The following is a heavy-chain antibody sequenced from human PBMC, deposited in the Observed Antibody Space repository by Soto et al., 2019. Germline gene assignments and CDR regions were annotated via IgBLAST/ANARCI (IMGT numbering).Heavy chain of an antibody. Sequence: ETLSLTCTVSGGSVSSNSYSWGWIRQSPGKGLEWIGTFYYSESTYYNPSLESRVTISVDTSKNQFSLKLSSVTAADTAVYYCARVPDYWGQGILVTVSS. J-gene: IGHJ4*02. CDR2: FYYSEST. D-gene: IGHD2-2*01. V-gene: IGHV4-39*07. CDR3: ARVPDY. CDR1: GGSVSSNSYS.